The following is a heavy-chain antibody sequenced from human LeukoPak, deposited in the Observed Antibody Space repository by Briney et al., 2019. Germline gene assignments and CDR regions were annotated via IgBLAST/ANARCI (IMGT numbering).Heavy chain of an antibody. CDR3: ARDGFGTGSN. J-gene: IGHJ4*02. Sequence: PGGSLRLYCAASGLTFSNYWMDWVRQAPGKGLEWVANIKQDGSEKNYVDSVKGRFIISRDNAKNSLYLQMNTLRADDTAVYYCARDGFGTGSNWGRGTLVTVSS. V-gene: IGHV3-7*03. CDR2: IKQDGSEK. CDR1: GLTFSNYW. D-gene: IGHD3-16*01.